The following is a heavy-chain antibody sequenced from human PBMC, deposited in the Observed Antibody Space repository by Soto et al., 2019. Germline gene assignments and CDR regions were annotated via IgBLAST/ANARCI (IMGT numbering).Heavy chain of an antibody. CDR2: IEDSGTT. Sequence: SETLSLTCSVSGDSISKSSYYWGWIRQPPGKGLEWIGSIEDSGTTYYNSSLKSRVTISLGTSKTQVSLKVNSVTAADTAVYYCARDHPHSYGVYYFDYWGQGTPVTVSS. D-gene: IGHD5-18*01. CDR1: GDSISKSSYY. J-gene: IGHJ4*02. CDR3: ARDHPHSYGVYYFDY. V-gene: IGHV4-39*07.